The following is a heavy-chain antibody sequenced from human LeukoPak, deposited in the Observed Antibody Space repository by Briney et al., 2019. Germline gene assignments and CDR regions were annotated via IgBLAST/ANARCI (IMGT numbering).Heavy chain of an antibody. CDR2: ISYDGSNK. J-gene: IGHJ4*02. CDR1: GFTFSSYA. D-gene: IGHD2-15*01. V-gene: IGHV3-30*04. Sequence: GRSLRLSCAASGFTFSSYAMHWVRQAPGKGLEWVAVISYDGSNKYYADSVKGRFTISRANSKNTLYLQMNSLRAEDTAVYYCARDDGGDIVVVVAVTFDYWGQGTLVTVSS. CDR3: ARDDGGDIVVVVAVTFDY.